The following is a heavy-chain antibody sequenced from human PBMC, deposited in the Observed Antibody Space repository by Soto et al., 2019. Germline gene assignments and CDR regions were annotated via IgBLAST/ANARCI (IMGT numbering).Heavy chain of an antibody. D-gene: IGHD3-3*01. CDR2: ISYDGSNK. CDR1: GFTFSSYA. J-gene: IGHJ6*02. V-gene: IGHV3-30-3*01. CDR3: ARKPINDFWSGYPFGMDV. Sequence: LRLSCAASGFTFSSYAMHWVRQAPGKGLEWVAVISYDGSNKYYADSVKGRFTISRDNSKNTLYLQMNSLRAEDTAVYYCARKPINDFWSGYPFGMDVWGQGTTVTVSS.